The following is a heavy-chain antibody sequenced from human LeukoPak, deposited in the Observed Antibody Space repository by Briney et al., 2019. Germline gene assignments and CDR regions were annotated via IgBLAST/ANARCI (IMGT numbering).Heavy chain of an antibody. CDR3: AKDGGGGYNYENYFDY. D-gene: IGHD5-24*01. V-gene: IGHV3-23*01. CDR2: ISGSAGST. J-gene: IGHJ4*02. CDR1: GFTFSSYA. Sequence: HPGGSLRLSCAASGFTFSSYAMSWVRQAPGKGLEWVSGISGSAGSTYYADSVKGRFTISRDNSKSALYLYMNSLRAEDTAVYYCAKDGGGGYNYENYFDYWGQGTLVTVSS.